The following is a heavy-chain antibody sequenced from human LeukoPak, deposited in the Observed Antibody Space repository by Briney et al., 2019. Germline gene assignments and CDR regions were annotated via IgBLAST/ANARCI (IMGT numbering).Heavy chain of an antibody. CDR1: GYTFTSYA. J-gene: IGHJ4*02. V-gene: IGHV7-4-1*02. Sequence: ASVKVSCKASGYTFTSYAMNWVRQAPGQGLEWMGWINTNTGNPTYAQGFTGRFVFSLDTSVSTAYLQISSLKAEDTAVYYCARDGDRGYSYGYEDDYWGQGTLVTVSS. D-gene: IGHD5-18*01. CDR2: INTNTGNP. CDR3: ARDGDRGYSYGYEDDY.